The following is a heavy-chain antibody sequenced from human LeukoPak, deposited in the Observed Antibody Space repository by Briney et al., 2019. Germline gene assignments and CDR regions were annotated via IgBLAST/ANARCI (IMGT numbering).Heavy chain of an antibody. CDR2: ISGSGGNT. D-gene: IGHD2-15*01. CDR3: AKAATYCTGGTCYDH. J-gene: IGHJ5*02. CDR1: GFTFGTHP. Sequence: GGSLRLSCAASGFTFGTHPMSWVRQAPGKGLEWVSGISGSGGNTYYADSVKGRFTISRDNSKNTLWLQMNSLRAEDTALYYCAKAATYCTGGTCYDHWGLGTLVTVSS. V-gene: IGHV3-23*01.